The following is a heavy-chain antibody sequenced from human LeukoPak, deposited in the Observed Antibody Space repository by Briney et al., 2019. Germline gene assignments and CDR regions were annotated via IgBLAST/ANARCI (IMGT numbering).Heavy chain of an antibody. D-gene: IGHD3-16*02. Sequence: GGSLRLSCAASGFTFSSYGMHWVRQAPGKGLEWVAVISYDGSNKYYADSVKGRFTIPRDNSKNTLYLQMNSLRAEDTAVYYCAKEMRDYVWGSYRYFDYWGQGTLVTVSS. CDR2: ISYDGSNK. J-gene: IGHJ4*02. CDR1: GFTFSSYG. CDR3: AKEMRDYVWGSYRYFDY. V-gene: IGHV3-30*18.